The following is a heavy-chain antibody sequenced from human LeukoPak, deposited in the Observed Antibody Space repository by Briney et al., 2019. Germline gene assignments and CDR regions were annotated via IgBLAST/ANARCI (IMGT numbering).Heavy chain of an antibody. CDR3: ASYCSSTSSYDMDV. J-gene: IGHJ6*03. CDR2: INHSGST. CDR1: GGSFSGYY. D-gene: IGHD2-2*01. Sequence: SETLSLTCTVYGGSFSGYYWSWIRQPPGKGLEWIGEINHSGSTNYNPSLKSRVTISVDTSKNQFSLKLSSVTAADTAVYYCASYCSSTSSYDMDVWGKGTTVTVSS. V-gene: IGHV4-34*01.